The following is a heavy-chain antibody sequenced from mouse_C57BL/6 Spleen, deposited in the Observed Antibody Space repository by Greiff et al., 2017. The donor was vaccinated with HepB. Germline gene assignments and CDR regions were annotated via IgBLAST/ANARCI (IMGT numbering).Heavy chain of an antibody. Sequence: EVKVVESGGGLVKPGGSLKLSCAASGFTFSSYTMSWVRQTPEKRLEWVATISGGGGNTYYPDSVKGRFTISRDNAKNTLYLQMSSLRSEDTALYYCARHLNRGFAYWGQGTLVTVSA. J-gene: IGHJ3*01. CDR1: GFTFSSYT. CDR3: ARHLNRGFAY. CDR2: ISGGGGNT. V-gene: IGHV5-9*01.